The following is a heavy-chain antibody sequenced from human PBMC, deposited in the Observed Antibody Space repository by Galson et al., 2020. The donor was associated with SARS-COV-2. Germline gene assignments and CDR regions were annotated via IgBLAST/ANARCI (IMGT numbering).Heavy chain of an antibody. V-gene: IGHV3-30*18. Sequence: TGGSLRLSCAASGFTFSSYGMHWVRQAPGKGLEWVAVISYDGSNKYYSDSVKGRFTISRDNSKNTLYLQINSLRTEDTAVYYCAKDQGGYWYWGFDYWGQGTLVTVSS. CDR3: AKDQGGYWYWGFDY. CDR2: ISYDGSNK. J-gene: IGHJ4*02. CDR1: GFTFSSYG. D-gene: IGHD3-16*01.